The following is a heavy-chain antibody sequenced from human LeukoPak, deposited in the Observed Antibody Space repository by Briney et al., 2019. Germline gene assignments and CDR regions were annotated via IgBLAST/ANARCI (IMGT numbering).Heavy chain of an antibody. CDR2: IYYSGST. J-gene: IGHJ4*02. D-gene: IGHD2-2*01. CDR1: GGSISSSSYY. V-gene: IGHV4-39*01. CDR3: ARHAIGIVVVPAAPFDY. Sequence: SETLSLTCTVSGGSISSSSYYWGWIRQPPGKGLEWIGSIYYSGSTYYNPSLKSRVTISVDTSKNQFSLKLSSVTAADTAVYYCARHAIGIVVVPAAPFDYWGQGTLVTVSS.